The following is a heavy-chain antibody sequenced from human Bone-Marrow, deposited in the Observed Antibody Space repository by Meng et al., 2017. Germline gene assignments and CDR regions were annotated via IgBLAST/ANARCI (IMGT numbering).Heavy chain of an antibody. CDR3: AAASYGSGSYQLSDY. CDR1: GGTFSSYA. D-gene: IGHD3-10*01. CDR2: IIPIFGTA. V-gene: IGHV1-69*13. Sequence: SVKVSCKASGGTFSSYAISWVRQAPGQGLEWMGGIIPIFGTANYAQKFQGRVTITADESTSTAYMELSSLRSEDTAVFYCAAASYGSGSYQLSDYWGQGNLVNGAS. J-gene: IGHJ4*02.